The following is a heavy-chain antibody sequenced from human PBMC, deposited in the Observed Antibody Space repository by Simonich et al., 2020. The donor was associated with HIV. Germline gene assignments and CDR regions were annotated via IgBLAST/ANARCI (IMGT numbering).Heavy chain of an antibody. CDR1: GFTFSSYA. V-gene: IGHV3-30*07. CDR2: ITYDGSNK. D-gene: IGHD3-16*01. CDR3: ASGGSISSVWADDY. Sequence: QVQLVESGGGVVQPVRSLRLSCAASGFTFSSYAMHWVRQAPGKGLEWGAVITYDGSNKYYAEPVKGRFTSSRDKSKNTLYLQMNSLRAEDTAVYYCASGGSISSVWADDYWGQGTLVTVSS. J-gene: IGHJ4*02.